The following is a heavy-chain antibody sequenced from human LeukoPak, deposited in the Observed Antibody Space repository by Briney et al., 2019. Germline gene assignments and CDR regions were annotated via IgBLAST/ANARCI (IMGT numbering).Heavy chain of an antibody. CDR1: GFTFNSYA. CDR2: ISASGGST. J-gene: IGHJ4*02. D-gene: IGHD3-22*01. V-gene: IGHV3-23*01. Sequence: GGSLRLSCAGSGFTFNSYAISWVPQAPGKGLEWVSVISASGGSTYYAASVKGRFTLSRDNSKNTVFLQMNSLRAEDTAVYYCAKYTYYFDSSGYFGGYDYWGQGTLVTVSS. CDR3: AKYTYYFDSSGYFGGYDY.